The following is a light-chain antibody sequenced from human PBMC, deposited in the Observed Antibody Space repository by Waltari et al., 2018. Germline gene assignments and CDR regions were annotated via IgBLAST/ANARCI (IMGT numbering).Light chain of an antibody. CDR3: QESYSIPLFT. V-gene: IGKV1-39*01. J-gene: IGKJ3*01. CDR2: PAS. CDR1: RSISSY. Sequence: DIQMTQSPSSLSASIGDRVTITCRASRSISSYLNWYQQKQGKDTKLLIYPASSLQSGVPARFIGSGAGTDFTLTISSLQPEDFATYYCQESYSIPLFTFGPGTKVDIK.